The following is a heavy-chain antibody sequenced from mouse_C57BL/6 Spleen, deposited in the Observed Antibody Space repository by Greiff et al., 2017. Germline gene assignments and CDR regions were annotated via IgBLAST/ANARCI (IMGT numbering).Heavy chain of an antibody. J-gene: IGHJ3*01. D-gene: IGHD4-1*01. V-gene: IGHV1-85*01. CDR2: IYPRDGST. CDR1: GYTFTSYD. CDR3: ARFWDGGPCAY. Sequence: QVQLQQSGPELVKPGASVKLSCKASGYTFTSYDINWVKQRPGQGLEWIGWIYPRDGSTTYNEKFQGKATLTVDTSSSTAYMELHSLTSEDSAVYFCARFWDGGPCAYWGQGTLVTVAA.